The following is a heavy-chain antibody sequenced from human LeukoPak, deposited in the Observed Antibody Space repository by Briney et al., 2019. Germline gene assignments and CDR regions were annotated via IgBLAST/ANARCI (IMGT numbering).Heavy chain of an antibody. CDR1: GFTFYTYS. CDR3: EGVLAGTHENFDF. J-gene: IGHJ4*02. Sequence: GGAPRLSRAASGFTFYTYSMTWVRQDPGEGLEGVSFIISSREFIYYADSLKGRFTTSSDNSNKSVYLQIDHLAVEATAVYYCEGVLAGTHENFDFWGQGTLLTVSS. D-gene: IGHD6-19*01. V-gene: IGHV3-21*01. CDR2: IISSREFI.